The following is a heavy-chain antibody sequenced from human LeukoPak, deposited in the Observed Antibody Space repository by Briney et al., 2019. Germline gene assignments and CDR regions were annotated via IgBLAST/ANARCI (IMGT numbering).Heavy chain of an antibody. CDR2: INPNSGGT. Sequence: ASVKVSCKASGYTFTGYYMHWVRQAPGQGLEWMGWINPNSGGTNYAQKFQGRVTMTRDTSISTAYMELSRLRSDDTAVYYCARDREMATITQVDYWGQGTLVTVSS. J-gene: IGHJ4*02. CDR3: ARDREMATITQVDY. D-gene: IGHD5-24*01. CDR1: GYTFTGYY. V-gene: IGHV1-2*02.